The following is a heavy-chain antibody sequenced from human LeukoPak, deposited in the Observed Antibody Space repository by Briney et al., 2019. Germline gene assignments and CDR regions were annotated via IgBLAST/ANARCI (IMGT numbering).Heavy chain of an antibody. V-gene: IGHV3-30*02. D-gene: IGHD2/OR15-2a*01. J-gene: IGHJ4*02. Sequence: GGSLRLSCAASGFTFSSYGMHWVRQAPGKGLEWVAFIRYDGSNKYYADPVKGRFTISRDNSKNTLYLQMNSLRAEDTAIYYCATYRQVLLPFESWGQGTLVTVSS. CDR3: ATYRQVLLPFES. CDR2: IRYDGSNK. CDR1: GFTFSSYG.